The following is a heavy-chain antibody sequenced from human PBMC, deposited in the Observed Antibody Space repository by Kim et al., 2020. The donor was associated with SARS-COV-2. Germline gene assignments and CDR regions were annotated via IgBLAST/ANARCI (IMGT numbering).Heavy chain of an antibody. V-gene: IGHV3-23*01. Sequence: GGSLRLSCAASGFTFSSYAMSWVRQAPGKGLEWVSAISGSGGSTYYADSVKGRFTISRDNSKNTLYLQMNSLRSEDTAVYYCAGVRGDGRFDYWGQGTLVPVSS. CDR3: AGVRGDGRFDY. D-gene: IGHD3-10*01. J-gene: IGHJ4*02. CDR1: GFTFSSYA. CDR2: ISGSGGST.